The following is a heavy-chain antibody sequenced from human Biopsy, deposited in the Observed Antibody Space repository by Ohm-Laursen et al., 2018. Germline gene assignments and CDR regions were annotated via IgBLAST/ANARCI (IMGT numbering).Heavy chain of an antibody. Sequence: TLSLTCTVTDGSISNIINYWGWIRQPLGKGLEWLGSIYHTGITAYNPSLKIRVTISVDTSNNQFPQKLSSLTAADTAVYYCARHSFGSGRDFWGQGTLVTVSS. J-gene: IGHJ4*02. D-gene: IGHD3-10*01. V-gene: IGHV4-39*01. CDR1: DGSISNIINY. CDR3: ARHSFGSGRDF. CDR2: IYHTGIT.